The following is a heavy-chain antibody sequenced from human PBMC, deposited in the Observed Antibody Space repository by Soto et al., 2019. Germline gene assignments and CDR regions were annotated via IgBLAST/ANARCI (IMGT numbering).Heavy chain of an antibody. J-gene: IGHJ4*02. D-gene: IGHD6-13*01. CDR1: GFTFSSYW. Sequence: GGSLRLSCAASGFTFSSYWMHWVRQAPGKGLVWVSRINNDGTSTSYADSVKGRFTISRDNAKNTLYLQMNSLRAEDTAVYYCARVSSSWYASADYWGQGTLVTVSS. CDR2: INNDGTST. V-gene: IGHV3-74*01. CDR3: ARVSSSWYASADY.